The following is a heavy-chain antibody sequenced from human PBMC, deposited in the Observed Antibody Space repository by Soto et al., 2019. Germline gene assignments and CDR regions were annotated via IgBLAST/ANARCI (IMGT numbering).Heavy chain of an antibody. CDR1: GFTFSSYG. CDR2: IWYDGSNK. J-gene: IGHJ6*02. D-gene: IGHD4-17*01. V-gene: IGHV3-33*01. Sequence: PGGSLRLSCAASGFTFSSYGMHWVRKAPGKGLEWVAVIWYDGSNKYYADSVKGRFTISRDNSKSTLYLQMNSLRAEDTAVYYCAREHGEYGHYYYYGMEVWGQGTTVTVSS. CDR3: AREHGEYGHYYYYGMEV.